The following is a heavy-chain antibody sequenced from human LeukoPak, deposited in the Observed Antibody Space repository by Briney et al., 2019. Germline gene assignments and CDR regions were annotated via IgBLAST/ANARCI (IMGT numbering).Heavy chain of an antibody. D-gene: IGHD2-21*02. CDR2: IWYDGSNK. V-gene: IGHV3-33*01. Sequence: GGSLRLSCAASGFTFSSYGMHWVRQAPVKGLEWVAVIWYDGSNKYYADSVKGRFTISRDNSKNTLYLQMNSLRAEDTAVYYCARGVHCGGDCYTPGLEYFQHWGQGTLVTVSS. CDR3: ARGVHCGGDCYTPGLEYFQH. J-gene: IGHJ1*01. CDR1: GFTFSSYG.